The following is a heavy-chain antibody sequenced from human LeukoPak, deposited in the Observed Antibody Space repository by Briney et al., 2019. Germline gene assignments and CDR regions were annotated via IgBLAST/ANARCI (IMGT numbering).Heavy chain of an antibody. CDR3: ARTEASGSYFSEYFQH. D-gene: IGHD1-26*01. Sequence: PGGSLRLSCGVSGFTFSDYWMNWVRQAPGKGLEWVASIKQDGSEKSYVDSVKGRFTISRDNAKNSLYPQMNSLRAEDTAVYYCARTEASGSYFSEYFQHWGQGTLVTVSS. CDR2: IKQDGSEK. J-gene: IGHJ1*01. CDR1: GFTFSDYW. V-gene: IGHV3-7*01.